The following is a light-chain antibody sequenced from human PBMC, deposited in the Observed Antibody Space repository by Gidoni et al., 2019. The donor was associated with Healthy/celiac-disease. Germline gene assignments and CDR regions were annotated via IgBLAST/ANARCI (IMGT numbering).Light chain of an antibody. Sequence: EIALTQSPATLSLSPGDRATLSCRASQSVSSYLAWYQQNPGQAPRLLIYDASNRATGIPARFSSSGSGTDFTLTIRSLEPEDFAVYYCQQRSNWPPGITFGPGTKVDIK. CDR3: QQRSNWPPGIT. CDR1: QSVSSY. J-gene: IGKJ3*01. CDR2: DAS. V-gene: IGKV3-11*01.